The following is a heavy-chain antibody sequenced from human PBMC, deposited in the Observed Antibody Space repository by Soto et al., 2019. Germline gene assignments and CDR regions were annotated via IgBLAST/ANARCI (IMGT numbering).Heavy chain of an antibody. CDR1: GGSISCHS. J-gene: IGHJ4*02. V-gene: IGHV4-4*07. D-gene: IGHD5-12*01. Sequence: PSETLSLTCTVSGGSISCHSWIWIRQPAGRGLEWIGHIYPSGSTSYNPSLRSRVTMSLGTSKNQIFLNLTSVTAADTAVFYCVRGRSYSVYDFWGPGTLVTVSS. CDR2: IYPSGST. CDR3: VRGRSYSVYDF.